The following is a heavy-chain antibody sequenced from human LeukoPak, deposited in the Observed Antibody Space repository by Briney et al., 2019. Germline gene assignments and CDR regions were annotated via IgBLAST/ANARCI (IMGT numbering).Heavy chain of an antibody. V-gene: IGHV3-21*01. D-gene: IGHD1-26*01. CDR1: GFTFSDYS. CDR3: ARDQSGRKYRAYYFDN. CDR2: ISSSSSDI. Sequence: GGSLRLSCAASGFTFSDYSMNWVRQAPGKGLEWVSSISSSSSDIYYGDPVRGRFTISRDNAKNSLYLQMNSLRAEDTAVYFCARDQSGRKYRAYYFDNWGQGTLVTVSS. J-gene: IGHJ4*02.